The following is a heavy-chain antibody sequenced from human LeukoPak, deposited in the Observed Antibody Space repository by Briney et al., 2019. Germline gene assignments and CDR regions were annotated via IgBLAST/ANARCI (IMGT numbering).Heavy chain of an antibody. CDR3: ARFVYSSSFNWFDP. CDR1: GYTFTGYY. D-gene: IGHD6-6*01. CDR2: INPNSGGT. V-gene: IGHV1-2*02. J-gene: IGHJ5*02. Sequence: ASVKVSCKASGYTFTGYYMHWVRQAPGQGLEWMGWINPNSGGTNYAQEFQGRVTMTRDTSISTAYMELSRLRSDDTAVYYCARFVYSSSFNWFDPWGQGTLVTVSS.